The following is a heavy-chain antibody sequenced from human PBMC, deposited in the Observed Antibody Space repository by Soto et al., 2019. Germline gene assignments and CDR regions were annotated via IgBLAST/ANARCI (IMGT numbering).Heavy chain of an antibody. CDR2: VSPPFRTS. CDR3: ARVLYYGSGSYSPYGMDV. CDR1: GVSFNNNG. D-gene: IGHD3-10*01. V-gene: IGHV1-69*01. Sequence: QVQLVQSGAEVKKPGSSVKVSCKTSGVSFNNNGIGWVRQAPGHGLEWMGGVSPPFRTSNYARKFQGRISITADASTGTVHMELSRLTSEDTAQYYCARVLYYGSGSYSPYGMDVWGQGTTVTVSS. J-gene: IGHJ6*02.